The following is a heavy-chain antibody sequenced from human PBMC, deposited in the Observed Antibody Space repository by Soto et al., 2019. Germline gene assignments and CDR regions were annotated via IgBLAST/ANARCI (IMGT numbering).Heavy chain of an antibody. CDR2: ISYDGSNK. CDR3: AKAPIKTVLLWFGELTPPDY. CDR1: GFTFSSYG. J-gene: IGHJ4*02. D-gene: IGHD3-10*01. Sequence: GGSLRLSCAASGFTFSSYGMHWVRQAPGKGLEWVAVISYDGSNKYYADSVKGRFTISRDNSKNTLYLQMNSLRAEDTAVYYCAKAPIKTVLLWFGELTPPDYWGQGTLVTVSS. V-gene: IGHV3-30*18.